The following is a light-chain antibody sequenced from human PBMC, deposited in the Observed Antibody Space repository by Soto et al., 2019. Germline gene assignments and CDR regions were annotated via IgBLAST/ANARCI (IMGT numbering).Light chain of an antibody. CDR1: QSISTY. Sequence: DIPMTQSPYSLSASVGDTVTITCRASQSISTYLNWYQQKPGKAPELLIYAASSLQSGVPLRFTGSGSGTDFTLTIISLQPEDFASYYCQQSYTTPLTFGGGTKVEIK. CDR2: AAS. V-gene: IGKV1-39*01. J-gene: IGKJ4*01. CDR3: QQSYTTPLT.